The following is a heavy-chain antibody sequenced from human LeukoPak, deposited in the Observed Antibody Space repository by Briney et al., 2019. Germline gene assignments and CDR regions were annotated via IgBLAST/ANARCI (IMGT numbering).Heavy chain of an antibody. CDR1: GGSISSYY. J-gene: IGHJ5*02. CDR3: AREGRGMVRVPNWFDP. CDR2: IYTSGST. V-gene: IGHV4-4*07. D-gene: IGHD3-10*01. Sequence: SETLSLTCTVSGGSISSYYWSWIRQPAGKGLEWIGRIYTSGSTNYNPSLKSRVTMSVDTSKNQFSPKLSSVTAADTAVYYCAREGRGMVRVPNWFDPWGQGTLVTVSS.